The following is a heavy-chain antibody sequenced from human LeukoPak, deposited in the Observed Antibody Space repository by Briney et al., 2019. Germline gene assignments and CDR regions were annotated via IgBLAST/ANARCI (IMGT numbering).Heavy chain of an antibody. CDR1: GGSISSYY. J-gene: IGHJ5*02. D-gene: IGHD3-3*01. V-gene: IGHV4-59*01. CDR2: IYYSGST. Sequence: PSETLSLTCTVSGGSISSYYWSWIRQPPGKGLEWIGYIYYSGSTNYNPSLKSRVTISVDTSKNQFSLKLSSVTAADTAVYYCARGGSVDFWSGYFSVWFDPWGQGTLVTVSS. CDR3: ARGGSVDFWSGYFSVWFDP.